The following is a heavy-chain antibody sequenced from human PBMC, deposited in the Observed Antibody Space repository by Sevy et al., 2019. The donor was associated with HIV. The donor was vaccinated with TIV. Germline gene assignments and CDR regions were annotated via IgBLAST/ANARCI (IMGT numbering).Heavy chain of an antibody. CDR2: INPYSGGT. V-gene: IGHV1-2*02. J-gene: IGHJ4*01. CDR1: RCNFNAFY. Sequence: ASVKVSCKASRCNFNAFYIHWVRQAPGQGLEWMGWINPYSGGTNYAQKFQGRVTMTTDTSISVAYMELSRLTSDDTAVYYCARDRFYGGDSVTFAGDYWGHGTLVTVSS. D-gene: IGHD2-21*02. CDR3: ARDRFYGGDSVTFAGDY.